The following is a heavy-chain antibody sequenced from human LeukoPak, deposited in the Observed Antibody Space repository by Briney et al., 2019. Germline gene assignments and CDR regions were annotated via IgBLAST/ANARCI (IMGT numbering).Heavy chain of an antibody. D-gene: IGHD3-10*01. CDR2: IKQDGGEE. Sequence: PGGSLRLSCAASGFTFSSYAMSWVRQAPGKGLEWVANIKQDGGEEYYVDSVEGRFTISRDNAKNSLYLQMNSLRAEDTAVYYCAREVLMLRGWDYYYGMDVWGQGTTVTVSS. CDR3: AREVLMLRGWDYYYGMDV. CDR1: GFTFSSYA. V-gene: IGHV3-7*01. J-gene: IGHJ6*02.